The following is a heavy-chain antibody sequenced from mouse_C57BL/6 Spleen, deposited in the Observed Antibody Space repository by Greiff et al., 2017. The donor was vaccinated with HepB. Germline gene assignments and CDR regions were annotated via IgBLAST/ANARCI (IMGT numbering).Heavy chain of an antibody. J-gene: IGHJ4*01. D-gene: IGHD2-4*01. CDR1: GYTFTSYW. Sequence: VQLQQPGAELVKPGASVKMSCKASGYTFTSYWITWVKQRPGQGLEWIGDIYPGSGSTNYNEKFKSKATLTVDKSSSTAYMQLSSLTSEDSAVYYCARSDDYDGYAMDYWGQGTSVTVSS. CDR2: IYPGSGST. CDR3: ARSDDYDGYAMDY. V-gene: IGHV1-55*01.